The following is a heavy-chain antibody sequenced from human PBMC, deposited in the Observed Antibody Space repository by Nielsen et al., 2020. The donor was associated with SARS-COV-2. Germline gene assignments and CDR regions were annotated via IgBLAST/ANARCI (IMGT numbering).Heavy chain of an antibody. V-gene: IGHV1-18*01. J-gene: IGHJ6*02. CDR2: ISAYNGNT. D-gene: IGHD1-1*01. CDR3: ARDGYRGTTGTFDYYYYGMDV. Sequence: ASVKVSCKASGYTFTSYGISWVRQAPGQGLEWMGWISAYNGNTNYAQKLQGRVTMTTDTSTSTAYMELRSLRSDDTAVYYCARDGYRGTTGTFDYYYYGMDVWGQGTTATVSS. CDR1: GYTFTSYG.